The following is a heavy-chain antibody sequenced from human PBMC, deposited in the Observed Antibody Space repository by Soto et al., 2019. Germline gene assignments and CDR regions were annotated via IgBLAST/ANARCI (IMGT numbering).Heavy chain of an antibody. D-gene: IGHD1-26*01. CDR1: GLTFNLYN. V-gene: IGHV3-21*01. Sequence: PGGSLRLSCAASGLTFNLYNMNWVRQAPGKGLEWVSSISSSNAYIHYADSVRGRFTISRDNDKKSVELQMNSLRVEDTAVYYCVSPETHGRKYYFPWWGHGTLVTVSS. CDR3: VSPETHGRKYYFPW. J-gene: IGHJ1*01. CDR2: ISSSNAYI.